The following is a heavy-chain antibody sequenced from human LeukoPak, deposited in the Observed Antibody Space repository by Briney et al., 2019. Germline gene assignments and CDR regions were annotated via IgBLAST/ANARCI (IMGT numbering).Heavy chain of an antibody. CDR1: GFTFSSYA. CDR3: AKDRGQWYDAFDI. V-gene: IGHV3-23*01. CDR2: ISGSGSST. D-gene: IGHD6-19*01. J-gene: IGHJ3*02. Sequence: PGGPLRLSCAASGFTFSSYAMSWVRQAPGKGLEWVSAISGSGSSTYYADSVKGRFTISRDSSKSTLYLQMNSLRAEDTAVYYCAKDRGQWYDAFDIWGQGTMVTVSS.